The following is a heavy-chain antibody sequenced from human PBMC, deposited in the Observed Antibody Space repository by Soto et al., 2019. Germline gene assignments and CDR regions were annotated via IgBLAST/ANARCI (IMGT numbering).Heavy chain of an antibody. CDR2: ISGSGGST. V-gene: IGHV3-23*01. D-gene: IGHD2-2*01. Sequence: GGSLRLSCAASGFTFSSYAMSWVRQAPGKGLEWVSVISGSGGSTYYADSVKGRFTISRDNSKNTLYLQMNSLRAEDTAVYYCAKDRFHCSSTSCYSEGGPHDYWGQGTLVTVPQ. J-gene: IGHJ4*02. CDR3: AKDRFHCSSTSCYSEGGPHDY. CDR1: GFTFSSYA.